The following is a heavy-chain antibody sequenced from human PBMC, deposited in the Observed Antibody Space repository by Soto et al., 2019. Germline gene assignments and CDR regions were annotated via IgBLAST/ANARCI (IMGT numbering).Heavy chain of an antibody. Sequence: GGSLRLSCAASGFTFSDYYMSWIRQAPGKGLEWVSYISSSGSTIYYADSVKGRFTISGDNAKNSLYLQMNSLRAEDTAVYYCARMVGSGSYPNVVFDYWGQGTLVTVSS. D-gene: IGHD3-10*01. CDR3: ARMVGSGSYPNVVFDY. V-gene: IGHV3-11*01. J-gene: IGHJ4*02. CDR1: GFTFSDYY. CDR2: ISSSGSTI.